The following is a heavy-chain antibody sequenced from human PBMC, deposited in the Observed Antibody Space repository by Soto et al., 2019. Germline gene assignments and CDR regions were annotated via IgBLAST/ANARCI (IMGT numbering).Heavy chain of an antibody. CDR1: GGSISSGGYS. V-gene: IGHV4-30-2*01. J-gene: IGHJ3*02. D-gene: IGHD3-10*01. CDR3: ARRYGGAFDI. CDR2: MYHSGST. Sequence: PSETLSLTCAVSGGSISSGGYSWSWIRQPPGKGLEWIGYMYHSGSTYYNPSLKSRVTISVDTSKNQFSLKLSSVTAADTAVYYCARRYGGAFDIWGQGTMVTVSS.